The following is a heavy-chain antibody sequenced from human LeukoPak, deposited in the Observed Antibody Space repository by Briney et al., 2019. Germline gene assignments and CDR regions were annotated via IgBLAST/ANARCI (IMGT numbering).Heavy chain of an antibody. D-gene: IGHD6-13*01. CDR2: IYYSGST. CDR1: GGSISSGGYY. CDR3: ARAHSSSWYGSDNWFDP. J-gene: IGHJ5*02. V-gene: IGHV4-31*03. Sequence: SETLSLTCTVSGGSISSGGYYWSWIRQHPGKGLEWIGYIYYSGSTYYNPSLKSRVAISVDTSKNQFSLKLSSVTAADTAVYYCARAHSSSWYGSDNWFDPWGQGTLVTVSS.